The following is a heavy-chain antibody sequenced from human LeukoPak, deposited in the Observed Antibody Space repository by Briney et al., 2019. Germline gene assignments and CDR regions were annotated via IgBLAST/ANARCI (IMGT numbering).Heavy chain of an antibody. CDR1: GFTVNSNY. CDR3: ARDLRGVIPFDY. V-gene: IGHV3-66*01. Sequence: GGSLRLSCVASGFTVNSNYMSWVRQAPGKGLEWVAVIYSGGSTYCADSVKGRFTISSDNSKNTLYLQMNSLRAEDTAVYYCARDLRGVIPFDYWGQGTLVTVSP. J-gene: IGHJ4*02. D-gene: IGHD3-10*01. CDR2: IYSGGST.